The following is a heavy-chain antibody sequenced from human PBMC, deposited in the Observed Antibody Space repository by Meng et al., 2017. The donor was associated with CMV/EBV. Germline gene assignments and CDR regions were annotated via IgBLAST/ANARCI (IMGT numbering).Heavy chain of an antibody. CDR1: GWSVSGAY. J-gene: IGHJ4*02. CDR2: INPSGST. D-gene: IGHD1-26*01. Sequence: LEHSDTLSLHCATDGWSVSGAYCICNRQPPWKGLDWVGEINPSGSTNYTPSPKSRVTISVDTSKYQFSLTLSSVPSADTAVYYCARKGGSTPLEYWGQGTLVTVSS. CDR3: ARKGGSTPLEY. V-gene: IGHV4-34*01.